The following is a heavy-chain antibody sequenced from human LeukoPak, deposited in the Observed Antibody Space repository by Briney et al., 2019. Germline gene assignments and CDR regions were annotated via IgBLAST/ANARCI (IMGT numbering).Heavy chain of an antibody. J-gene: IGHJ4*02. CDR2: IYTSGST. V-gene: IGHV4-61*02. CDR1: GGSISSGSYY. Sequence: SQTLSLTCTVSGGSISSGSYYWSWIRQPAGKGLEWIGRIYTSGSTNYNPSLKSRVTISVDTSKNQFSLKLSSVTAADTAVYYCARTAVRWSNYFDYLGQGTLVTVSS. CDR3: ARTAVRWSNYFDY. D-gene: IGHD2-8*01.